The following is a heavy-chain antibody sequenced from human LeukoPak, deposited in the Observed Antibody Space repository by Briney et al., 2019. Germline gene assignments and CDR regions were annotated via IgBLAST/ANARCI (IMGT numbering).Heavy chain of an antibody. D-gene: IGHD6-19*01. V-gene: IGHV3-7*01. Sequence: PGGSLRLSCTASGFTFNRDWTAWVRQAPGKGLEWVANIKEDGSEKNYVDSVKGRFTISRDNAENSVYLQMNDLRVEDTGVYYCATKEPSTSGWSYWGQGTVVTVSS. CDR1: GFTFNRDW. J-gene: IGHJ4*02. CDR3: ATKEPSTSGWSY. CDR2: IKEDGSEK.